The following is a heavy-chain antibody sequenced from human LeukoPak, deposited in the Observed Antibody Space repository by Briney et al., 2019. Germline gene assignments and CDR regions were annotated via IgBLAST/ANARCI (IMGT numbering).Heavy chain of an antibody. CDR3: ARGLGYCSSTSCYGLVHDY. CDR1: GFTFSSYS. V-gene: IGHV3-48*01. Sequence: GGSLRLSCAASGFTFSSYSMNWVRQAPGKGLEWVSYISSSSTIYYADSVKGRFTISRDNAKNSLYLQMNSLRAEDTAVYYCARGLGYCSSTSCYGLVHDYWGQGTLVTVPS. J-gene: IGHJ4*02. D-gene: IGHD2-2*01. CDR2: ISSSSTI.